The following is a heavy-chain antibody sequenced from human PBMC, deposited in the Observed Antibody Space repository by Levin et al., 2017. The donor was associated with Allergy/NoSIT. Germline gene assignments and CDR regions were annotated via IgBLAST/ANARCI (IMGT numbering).Heavy chain of an antibody. D-gene: IGHD6-19*01. J-gene: IGHJ5*02. CDR2: SYYSGST. Sequence: SETLSLTCTVSGGSISSGGYFWSWIRQHPGKGLEWIGYSYYSGSTSYNPSLKSRVTISVDTSKNQFSLRLSSVTAADTAVYYCARGPWLVRVRDNWFDPWGQGTLVTVSS. CDR3: ARGPWLVRVRDNWFDP. CDR1: GGSISSGGYF. V-gene: IGHV4-31*03.